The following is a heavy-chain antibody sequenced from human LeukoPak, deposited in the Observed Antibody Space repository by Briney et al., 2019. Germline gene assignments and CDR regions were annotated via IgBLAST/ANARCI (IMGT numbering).Heavy chain of an antibody. Sequence: TASETLSLTCTVSGDSISSYYWSWIRQPPGKGLEWIGYIYYSGSTNYNPSLKSRVTISVDTSKNQFSLKLSSVTAADTAVYYCVTSTFGGVLFDYWGQGTLVTVSS. D-gene: IGHD3-16*01. CDR1: GDSISSYY. CDR3: VTSTFGGVLFDY. V-gene: IGHV4-59*01. CDR2: IYYSGST. J-gene: IGHJ4*02.